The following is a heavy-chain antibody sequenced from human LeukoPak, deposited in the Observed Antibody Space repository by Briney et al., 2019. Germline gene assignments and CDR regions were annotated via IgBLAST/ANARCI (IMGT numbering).Heavy chain of an antibody. CDR2: ISAYNGNT. CDR3: ARGGEQWLSSWFDP. CDR1: GYAFTNYV. V-gene: IGHV1-18*01. D-gene: IGHD6-19*01. Sequence: ASVKVSCKASGYAFTNYVITWVRQAPGQGLEWMGWISAYNGNTNYAQNFQARVTMTTDTSTSTAYMELRSLRSDDTAVYYCARGGEQWLSSWFDPWGQGTLVTVSS. J-gene: IGHJ5*02.